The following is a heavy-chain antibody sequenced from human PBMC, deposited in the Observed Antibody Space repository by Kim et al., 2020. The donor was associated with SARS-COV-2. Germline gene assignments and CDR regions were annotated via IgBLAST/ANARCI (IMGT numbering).Heavy chain of an antibody. CDR3: ARLLSSSGWIDY. CDR2: ISSSSSYI. J-gene: IGHJ4*02. Sequence: GGSLRLSCAASGFTFSSYSMNWVRQAPGKGLEWVSSISSSSSYIYYADSVKGRFTISRDNAKNSLYLQMNSLRAEDTAVYYCARLLSSSGWIDYWGQGTLVTVSS. D-gene: IGHD6-19*01. CDR1: GFTFSSYS. V-gene: IGHV3-21*01.